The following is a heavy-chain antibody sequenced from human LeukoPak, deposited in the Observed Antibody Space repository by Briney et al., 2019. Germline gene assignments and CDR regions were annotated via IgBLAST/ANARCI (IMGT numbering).Heavy chain of an antibody. CDR2: IYYSGST. V-gene: IGHV4-39*07. D-gene: IGHD3-3*01. Sequence: SETLSLTCTVSGGSISSSSYYWGWIRQPPGKGLEWIGSIYYSGSTYYNPSLKSRVTISVDTSKNQFSLKLSSVTAADTAVYYCARTTPPRRVVRSPYDAFDIWGQGTMVTVSS. CDR1: GGSISSSSYY. J-gene: IGHJ3*02. CDR3: ARTTPPRRVVRSPYDAFDI.